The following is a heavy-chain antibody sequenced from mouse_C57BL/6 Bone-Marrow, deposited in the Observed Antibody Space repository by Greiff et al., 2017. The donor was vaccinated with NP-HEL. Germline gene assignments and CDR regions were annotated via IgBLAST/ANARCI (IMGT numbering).Heavy chain of an antibody. J-gene: IGHJ2*01. CDR2: IYPGSGST. Sequence: QVQLQQPGAELVKPGASVKMSCEASGYTFTSYWITWVKQRPGQGLEWIGDIYPGSGSTNYNEKFKSKSTLTVDTSSSTAYLQLSSLTSEDSAVYYCARGTYGNFFDYWGQGTTLTVSS. D-gene: IGHD2-1*01. CDR3: ARGTYGNFFDY. CDR1: GYTFTSYW. V-gene: IGHV1-55*01.